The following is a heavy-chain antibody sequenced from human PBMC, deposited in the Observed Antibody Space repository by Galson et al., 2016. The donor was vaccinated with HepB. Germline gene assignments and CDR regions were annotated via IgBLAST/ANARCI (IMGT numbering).Heavy chain of an antibody. V-gene: IGHV3-7*01. D-gene: IGHD5-12*01. CDR1: GFTFSSYW. J-gene: IGHJ3*02. CDR2: IRRDATQK. Sequence: SLRLSCAASGFTFSSYWMTWVRQTPGQGLEWVANIRRDATQKNYVDSVKGRFTISRDNAKNSLFLQMNSLRAEDTAVYYCARDLTPSFDSGTYYDALDIWGQGTMVTVSS. CDR3: ARDLTPSFDSGTYYDALDI.